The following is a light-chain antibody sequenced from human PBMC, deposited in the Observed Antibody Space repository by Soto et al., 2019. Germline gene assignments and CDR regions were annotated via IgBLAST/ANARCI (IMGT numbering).Light chain of an antibody. V-gene: IGKV3-20*01. Sequence: EIVLTQSPATLSLSPGERATLSCRASQSVSSYLAWYQQKPGQAPRLLIYDASSRATGIADRFSGSGSGTDFTLTISRLEPEDFAVYYCQLYGNSPWTFGQGTKVDIK. CDR1: QSVSSY. CDR2: DAS. J-gene: IGKJ1*01. CDR3: QLYGNSPWT.